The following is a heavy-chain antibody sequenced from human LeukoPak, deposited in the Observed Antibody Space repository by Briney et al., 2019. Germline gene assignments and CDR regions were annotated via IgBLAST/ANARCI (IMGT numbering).Heavy chain of an antibody. CDR2: INHSGST. V-gene: IGHV4-34*01. D-gene: IGHD5-12*01. Sequence: SETLSLTCAVYGGSFSGYYWSWIRQPPGKGLEWIGEINHSGSTNYNPSLKSRVIISVDTSKNQFSLKLSSVTAADTAVYYCARGLSGYDFDYWGQGTLVTVSS. J-gene: IGHJ4*02. CDR1: GGSFSGYY. CDR3: ARGLSGYDFDY.